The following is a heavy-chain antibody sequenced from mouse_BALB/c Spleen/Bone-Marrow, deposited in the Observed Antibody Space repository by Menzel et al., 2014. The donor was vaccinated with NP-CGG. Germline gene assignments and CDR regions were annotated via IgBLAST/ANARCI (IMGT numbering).Heavy chain of an antibody. CDR2: IDPENGDT. V-gene: IGHV14-4*02. Sequence: VQLKESGAELVRSGASVKLSCTASGFNIKDYYMHWVKQRPEQGLEWIGWIDPENGDTEYAPKFQGKATMTADTSSNTAYLQLSSLTSEDTAVYYCNGGYYEAWFAYWGQGTLVPVSA. D-gene: IGHD2-3*01. J-gene: IGHJ3*01. CDR1: GFNIKDYY. CDR3: NGGYYEAWFAY.